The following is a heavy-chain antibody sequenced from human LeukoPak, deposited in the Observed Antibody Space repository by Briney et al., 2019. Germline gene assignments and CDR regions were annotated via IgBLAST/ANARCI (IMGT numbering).Heavy chain of an antibody. CDR1: GFTFSSYA. Sequence: PGGSLRLSCAASGFTFSSYAMSWVRQAPGKGLEWVSAISGSGGSTYYADSVKGRFTISRDNSKNTLYLQMNSLRAEDTAVYYCAKKGAHENSSGYYFDYWGQGTLVTVSS. D-gene: IGHD3-22*01. J-gene: IGHJ4*02. CDR2: ISGSGGST. CDR3: AKKGAHENSSGYYFDY. V-gene: IGHV3-23*01.